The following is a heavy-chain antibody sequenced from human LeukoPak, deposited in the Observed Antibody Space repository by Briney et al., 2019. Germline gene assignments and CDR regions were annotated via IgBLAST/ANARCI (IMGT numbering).Heavy chain of an antibody. Sequence: ASVKVSCKASGYTFTSYGISWVRQAPGQGLEWMGWISAYNGNTNYAQKLQGRVTMTTDTSTSTAYMELRSLRSDDTAVYYCARVGYYYDSSGYFPPDYWGQGTLVTVSS. V-gene: IGHV1-18*01. CDR3: ARVGYYYDSSGYFPPDY. CDR2: ISAYNGNT. CDR1: GYTFTSYG. J-gene: IGHJ4*02. D-gene: IGHD3-22*01.